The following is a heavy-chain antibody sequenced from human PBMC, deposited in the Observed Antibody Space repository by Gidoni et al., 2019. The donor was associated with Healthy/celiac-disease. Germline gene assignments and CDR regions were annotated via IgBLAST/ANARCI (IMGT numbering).Heavy chain of an antibody. CDR3: ARETRLRPGHGGMDV. D-gene: IGHD4-17*01. Sequence: QVQLVQSGAEVKKPGSSVKVSCKASGGTFSSYTISWVRQAPGQGLEWMGRIIPILGIANYAQKFQGRVTITADKSTSTAYMELSSLRSEDTAVYYCARETRLRPGHGGMDVWGQGTTVTVSS. CDR2: IIPILGIA. J-gene: IGHJ6*02. V-gene: IGHV1-69*08. CDR1: GGTFSSYT.